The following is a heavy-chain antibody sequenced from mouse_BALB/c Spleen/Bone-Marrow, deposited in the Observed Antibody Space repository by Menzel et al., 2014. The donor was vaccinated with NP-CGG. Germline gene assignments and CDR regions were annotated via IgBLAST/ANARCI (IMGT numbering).Heavy chain of an antibody. CDR3: ARYSYGSGGYYFDY. J-gene: IGHJ2*01. V-gene: IGHV14-3*02. D-gene: IGHD1-1*01. CDR1: GFNIKDTY. CDR2: IYPANGNT. Sequence: VQLQQSGAELVKPGASVKLSCTASGFNIKDTYMHWVKQRPEQGLEWIGRIYPANGNTKYDPKFQGKATITADTSSNTAYLQLSSLASEDTAVYYCARYSYGSGGYYFDYWGQGTTLTVSS.